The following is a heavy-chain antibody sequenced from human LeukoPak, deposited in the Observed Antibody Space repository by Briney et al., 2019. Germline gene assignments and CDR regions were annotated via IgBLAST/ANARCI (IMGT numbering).Heavy chain of an antibody. J-gene: IGHJ4*02. V-gene: IGHV3-74*01. CDR2: INSDGSVT. CDR1: GFTFSSYW. D-gene: IGHD3-10*01. Sequence: GGSLRLSCAASGFTFSSYWMHWVRQAPGKGLVWVSRINSDGSVTTYADSVKGRFTISRDNAKNSLYLQMNSLRAEDTAVYYCARDWGGVRGVTASDFWGQGTLVTVSS. CDR3: ARDWGGVRGVTASDF.